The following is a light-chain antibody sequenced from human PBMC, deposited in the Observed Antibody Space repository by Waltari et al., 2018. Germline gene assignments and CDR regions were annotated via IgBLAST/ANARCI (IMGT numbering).Light chain of an antibody. CDR1: SSNIGSKS. V-gene: IGLV1-44*01. Sequence: QSVLTQPPPVSGTPGQRVSISCSGSSSNIGSKSVNWYQQVPGTAPKLLIYSNNQWPSGVPDRFSGSKSGTSASLAISGLQSEDEADYYCATWDDSLNGLFGGGTKLTVL. CDR3: ATWDDSLNGL. CDR2: SNN. J-gene: IGLJ2*01.